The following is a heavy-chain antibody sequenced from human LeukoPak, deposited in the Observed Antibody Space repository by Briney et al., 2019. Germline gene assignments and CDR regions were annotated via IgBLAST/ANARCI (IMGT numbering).Heavy chain of an antibody. CDR2: IYPGDSET. CDR3: ARRADGYNYVGTDY. D-gene: IGHD5-24*01. Sequence: GESLKISCKGSRNTFTNYWIGWVRQLPGKGLEWMGIIYPGDSETTYSPSFQGQVTISADKSISTAYLQWSSLKASDTAMYYCARRADGYNYVGTDYWGQGTLVTVSS. CDR1: RNTFTNYW. J-gene: IGHJ4*02. V-gene: IGHV5-51*01.